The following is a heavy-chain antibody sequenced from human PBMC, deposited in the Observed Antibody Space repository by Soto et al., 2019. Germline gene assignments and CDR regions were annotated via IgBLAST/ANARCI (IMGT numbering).Heavy chain of an antibody. CDR2: LGWNSGDI. J-gene: IGHJ4*02. CDR1: GFRFDRHA. D-gene: IGHD1-26*01. V-gene: IGHV3-9*01. CDR3: ARLRYSECSGNFDC. Sequence: ALRLSCVASGFRFDRHAMHWVRHTPGKGLEWVSVLGWNSGDIDYADFVKGRFTISRDNAKNSLYLQMNSLRAEDTAVYYWARLRYSECSGNFDCWSQGSLVTVSS.